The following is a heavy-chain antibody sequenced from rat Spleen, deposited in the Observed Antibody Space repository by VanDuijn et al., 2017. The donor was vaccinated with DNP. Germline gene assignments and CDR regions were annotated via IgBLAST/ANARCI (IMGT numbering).Heavy chain of an antibody. CDR3: ARLTGTSDFDF. CDR2: ISYDGSVP. D-gene: IGHD4-1*01. J-gene: IGHJ3*01. Sequence: EVQLVESGGGLVQPGRSLTLSCAASGFTFSDYGMAWVRQAPRKGLEWVATISYDGSVPYYRDSVKGRFTISRDNAKITLSLRMDSLRSEDTATYYCARLTGTSDFDFWGQGTLVTVSS. V-gene: IGHV5S10*01. CDR1: GFTFSDYG.